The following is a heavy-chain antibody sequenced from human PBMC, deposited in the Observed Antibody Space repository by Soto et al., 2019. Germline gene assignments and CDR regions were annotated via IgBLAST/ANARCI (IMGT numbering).Heavy chain of an antibody. D-gene: IGHD1-26*01. J-gene: IGHJ4*02. V-gene: IGHV3-33*01. Sequence: GGSLRLSCAASGFTFSSYGMHWVRQAPGKGLEWVAVIWYDGSNKYYADSVKGRFTISRDNSKNTLYLQMNSLRAEDTAVYYCARDTTFGPYYFDYWGQGTLVTVSS. CDR2: IWYDGSNK. CDR3: ARDTTFGPYYFDY. CDR1: GFTFSSYG.